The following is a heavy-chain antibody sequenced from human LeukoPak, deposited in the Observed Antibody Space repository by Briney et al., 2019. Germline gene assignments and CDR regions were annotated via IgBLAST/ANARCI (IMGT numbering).Heavy chain of an antibody. J-gene: IGHJ4*02. CDR2: ISSSSSYI. Sequence: PGGSLRLSCAASGFTFSSYSMNWVRQDPGKGLEWVSSISSSSSYIYYADSVKGRFTISRDNAKNSLYLQMNSLRAEDTAVYYCARAYSPTSSTSCYGWGQGTLVTVSP. CDR3: ARAYSPTSSTSCYG. CDR1: GFTFSSYS. V-gene: IGHV3-21*01. D-gene: IGHD2-2*01.